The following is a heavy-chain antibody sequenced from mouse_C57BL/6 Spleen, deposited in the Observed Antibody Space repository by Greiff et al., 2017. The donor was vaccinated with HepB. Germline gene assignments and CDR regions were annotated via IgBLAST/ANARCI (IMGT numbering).Heavy chain of an antibody. Sequence: VQLQQSGAELVRPGASVKLSCKASGYTFTDYYINWVKQRPGQGLEWIARIYPGSGNTYYNEKLKGKATLTAEKSSSTAYMQLSSLTSEDSAVLFCARDYYSNYVSGWYFDVWGTGTTVTVSS. V-gene: IGHV1-76*01. CDR2: IYPGSGNT. J-gene: IGHJ1*03. CDR1: GYTFTDYY. CDR3: ARDYYSNYVSGWYFDV. D-gene: IGHD2-5*01.